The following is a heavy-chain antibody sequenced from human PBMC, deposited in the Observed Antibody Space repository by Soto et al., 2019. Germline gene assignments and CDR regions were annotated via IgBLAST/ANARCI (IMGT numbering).Heavy chain of an antibody. J-gene: IGHJ4*02. CDR3: AGGGETWIVPKCFDY. D-gene: IGHD2-8*01. V-gene: IGHV4-34*01. CDR2: INHSGST. CDR1: GGSFSGYY. Sequence: QVQLQQWGAGLLKPSETLSLTCAVYGGSFSGYYWSWIRQPPGKGLEWIGEINHSGSTNYNPSLKSRVTISVDTSKNQFSLKLSSVTAADTAVYYCAGGGETWIVPKCFDYWGQGTLVTVSS.